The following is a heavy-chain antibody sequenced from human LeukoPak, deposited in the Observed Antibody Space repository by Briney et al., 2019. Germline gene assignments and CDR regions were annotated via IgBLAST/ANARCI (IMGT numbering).Heavy chain of an antibody. Sequence: PGGSLRLSCAVSGFTVSSNFMSWVRQAPGKGLEWVSVIYRDGTTYYAESVKGRFTISRDTSKNTLHLHMKRLRAEDTAVYFCARDRYYDTVPYYVDWGQGTLVTVST. J-gene: IGHJ4*02. CDR3: ARDRYYDTVPYYVD. CDR1: GFTVSSNF. V-gene: IGHV3-66*01. CDR2: IYRDGTT. D-gene: IGHD3-22*01.